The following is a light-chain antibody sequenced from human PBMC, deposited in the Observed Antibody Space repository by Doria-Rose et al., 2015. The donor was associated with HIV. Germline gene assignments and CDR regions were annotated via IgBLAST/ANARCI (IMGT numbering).Light chain of an antibody. Sequence: YVSWYQQHPGKAPTLMIYDVSNRPSGVSNRFSGSKSGDTASLIISGLQAEDEADYYCNSYTTSSTHNYVFGTGTKVTGL. CDR3: NSYTTSSTHNYV. J-gene: IGLJ1*01. CDR1: Y. CDR2: DVS. V-gene: IGLV2-14*03.